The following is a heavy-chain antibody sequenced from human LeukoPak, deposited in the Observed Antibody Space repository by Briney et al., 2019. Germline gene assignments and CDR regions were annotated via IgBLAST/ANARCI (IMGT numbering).Heavy chain of an antibody. V-gene: IGHV1-69*13. D-gene: IGHD3-3*01. Sequence: ASVKVSCKASGGTFSSYAISWVRQAPGQGLEWMGGIIPIIGTANYAQKFQGRVTITADESTSTAYMELSSLRSEDTAVYYCARTEPITIFGVVITYAYFDYWGQGTLVTVSS. J-gene: IGHJ4*02. CDR1: GGTFSSYA. CDR2: IIPIIGTA. CDR3: ARTEPITIFGVVITYAYFDY.